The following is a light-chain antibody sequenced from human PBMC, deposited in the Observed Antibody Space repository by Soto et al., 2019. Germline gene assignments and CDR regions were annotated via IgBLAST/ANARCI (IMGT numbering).Light chain of an antibody. V-gene: IGKV1-39*01. CDR2: TTS. Sequence: DIQMTQSPSSLSASVGDRVTITCRASQTIAMYLNWFQQKPGKAPKPLIYTTSSLHGGVPPRSSGSGSETDFTLTISRLQPEDSATYYCQQSFTTPYTFGQGTKV. CDR3: QQSFTTPYT. J-gene: IGKJ2*01. CDR1: QTIAMY.